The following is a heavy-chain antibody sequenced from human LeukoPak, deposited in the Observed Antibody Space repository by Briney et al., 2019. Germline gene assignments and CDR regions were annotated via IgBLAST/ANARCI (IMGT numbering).Heavy chain of an antibody. CDR1: GYTFTAHY. CDR3: ARVVYDSSGYYYFHFDY. D-gene: IGHD3-22*01. CDR2: INPKSGGT. Sequence: ASVKVFCKASGYTFTAHYLQWVRLAPGQGLEWMGWINPKSGGTEYAKRFQGMVTMTSDTSISTAYMELSRLRSDDTAVYYCARVVYDSSGYYYFHFDYWGQATLVTVSS. J-gene: IGHJ4*02. V-gene: IGHV1-2*02.